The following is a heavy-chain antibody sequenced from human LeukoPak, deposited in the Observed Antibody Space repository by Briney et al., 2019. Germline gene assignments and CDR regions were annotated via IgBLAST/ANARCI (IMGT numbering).Heavy chain of an antibody. CDR3: ARAGGWAREDYKADAFDI. CDR2: ISTYNGNT. Sequence: ASVKVSCKASGYTFTNFGISWVRQAPGQGPEWMGWISTYNGNTNYAQKVQGRVTMTTDTSTSTAYMELRSLRSDDTAVYYCARAGGWAREDYKADAFDIWGQGTTVTVSS. D-gene: IGHD6-19*01. CDR1: GYTFTNFG. V-gene: IGHV1-18*01. J-gene: IGHJ3*02.